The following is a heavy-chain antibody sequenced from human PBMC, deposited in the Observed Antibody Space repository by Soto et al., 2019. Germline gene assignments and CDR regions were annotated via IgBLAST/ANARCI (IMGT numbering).Heavy chain of an antibody. CDR3: AKEYYYGPGPPAFDY. Sequence: QVQLVESGGGVVQPGRSLRLSCAASGFTFSSYGMHWVRQAPGKGLEWVAVLSYDGSNKYYADSVKGRFTISRDNSKNTLYLQMNSLRAEDTAVYYCAKEYYYGPGPPAFDYWGQGTLVTVSS. J-gene: IGHJ4*02. D-gene: IGHD3-10*01. V-gene: IGHV3-30*18. CDR2: LSYDGSNK. CDR1: GFTFSSYG.